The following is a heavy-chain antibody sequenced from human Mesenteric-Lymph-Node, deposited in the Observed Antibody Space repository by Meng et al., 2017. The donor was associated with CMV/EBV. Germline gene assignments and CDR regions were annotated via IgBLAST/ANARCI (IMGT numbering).Heavy chain of an antibody. J-gene: IGHJ4*02. CDR1: GFTFSGYW. CDR2: IKQDGSEK. Sequence: GGSLRLSCAASGFTFSGYWMTWVRQAPGKGLEWVANIKQDGSEKNYVDSVKGRFTISRDNAKNSLYLQMNSLRVEDTAVYYCARDPTYYYDSSDYWGQGTLVTVSS. CDR3: ARDPTYYYDSSDY. V-gene: IGHV3-7*01. D-gene: IGHD3-22*01.